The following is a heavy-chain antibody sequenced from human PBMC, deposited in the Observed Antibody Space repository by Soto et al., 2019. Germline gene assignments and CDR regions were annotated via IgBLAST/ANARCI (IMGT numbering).Heavy chain of an antibody. CDR1: GYSFTTHI. D-gene: IGHD2-2*01. CDR3: ASACGTSCYCFDY. J-gene: IGHJ4*02. Sequence: ASVKVSCKASGYSFTTHIMHWVRQAPGQRLEWMGWVDGGNGNTKYSQKFQGRVTITRDTSATTVYMELSRLTSEDKAVYYCASACGTSCYCFDYWGQGTLVTGSS. V-gene: IGHV1-3*01. CDR2: VDGGNGNT.